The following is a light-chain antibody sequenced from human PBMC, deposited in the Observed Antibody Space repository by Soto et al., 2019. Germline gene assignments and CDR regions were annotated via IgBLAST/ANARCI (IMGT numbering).Light chain of an antibody. J-gene: IGLJ1*01. CDR1: SSDVGKYDR. V-gene: IGLV2-18*02. CDR3: SSYTSTSRYV. Sequence: QSALTQPPSVSGSPRQSVTISCTGTSSDVGKYDRVSWYQQPPGTAPKLIIYEVTNRPSGVPARFSGSKSGNTASLTISGLQAEDEADYYCSSYTSTSRYVFGAGTKVTVL. CDR2: EVT.